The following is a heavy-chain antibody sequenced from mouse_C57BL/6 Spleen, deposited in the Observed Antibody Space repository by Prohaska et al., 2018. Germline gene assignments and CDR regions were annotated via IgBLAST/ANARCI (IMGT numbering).Heavy chain of an antibody. CDR1: GFTFSGFW. J-gene: IGHJ1*03. CDR2: INSDGSAI. CDR3: MRYSDFPYFDV. D-gene: IGHD2-4*01. Sequence: EVQLLETGGGLAQPGGSRGLTCEGSGFTFSGFWMSWVRQTPGKTLEWIGDINSDGSAINYAPSIKDRFTIFGDKDKSTLYLQMSNLRSSYTATYFCMRYSDFPYFDVWCTGTTVTVSS. V-gene: IGHV11-2*01.